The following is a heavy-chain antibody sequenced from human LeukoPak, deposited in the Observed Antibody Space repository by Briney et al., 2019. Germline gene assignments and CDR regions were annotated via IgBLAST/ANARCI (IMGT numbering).Heavy chain of an antibody. CDR1: GGTFSSYA. Sequence: ASVTVSCKAPGGTFSSYAISWVRQAPGKGLEWMGGFYPEDGETIYAQKFQGRVTMTEDTSTDTAYMELSSLRSEDTAVYYCATGAISYSSSWYGGDYWGQGTLVTVSS. CDR3: ATGAISYSSSWYGGDY. CDR2: FYPEDGET. J-gene: IGHJ4*02. V-gene: IGHV1-24*01. D-gene: IGHD6-13*01.